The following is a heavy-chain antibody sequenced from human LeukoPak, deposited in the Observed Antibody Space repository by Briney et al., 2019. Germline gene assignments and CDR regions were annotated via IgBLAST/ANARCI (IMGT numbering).Heavy chain of an antibody. Sequence: PGGSLRLSCVASGFTFSNYYMSWIRQAPGKGLEWVSYISSSGSTMYYADSVKGRFTISRDNAKNSLYLQMNSLRAEDTAVYYCAREAISGYSDWGQGTLVTVSS. V-gene: IGHV3-11*04. CDR2: ISSSGSTM. D-gene: IGHD3-22*01. CDR1: GFTFSNYY. CDR3: AREAISGYSD. J-gene: IGHJ4*02.